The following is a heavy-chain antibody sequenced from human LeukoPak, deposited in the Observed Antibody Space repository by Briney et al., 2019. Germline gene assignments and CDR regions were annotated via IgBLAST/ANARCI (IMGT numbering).Heavy chain of an antibody. J-gene: IGHJ4*02. CDR2: IYYSGST. Sequence: SETLSLTCTVSGGSISSYYWSWIRQPPGKGLEWIGYIYYSGSTNYNPSLKSRVTISVDTSKNQFSLKLSSVTAADTAVYYCARRQVFDDYGDYHNFDYWGQGTLITASS. D-gene: IGHD4-17*01. CDR1: GGSISSYY. CDR3: ARRQVFDDYGDYHNFDY. V-gene: IGHV4-59*08.